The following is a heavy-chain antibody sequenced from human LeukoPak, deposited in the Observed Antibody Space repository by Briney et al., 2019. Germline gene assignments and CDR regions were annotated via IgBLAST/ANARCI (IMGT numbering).Heavy chain of an antibody. CDR2: IYHSGST. J-gene: IGHJ3*02. V-gene: IGHV4-30-2*01. D-gene: IGHD2-21*02. Sequence: SQTLSLTCAVSGGSISSGGYSWSWIRQPPGKGLEWIGYIYHSGSTYYNPSLKSRVTISVDRSKNQLSLKLSSVTAADTAVYYCARAGAYCGGDCFDAFDIWGQGTMVTVSS. CDR3: ARAGAYCGGDCFDAFDI. CDR1: GGSISSGGYS.